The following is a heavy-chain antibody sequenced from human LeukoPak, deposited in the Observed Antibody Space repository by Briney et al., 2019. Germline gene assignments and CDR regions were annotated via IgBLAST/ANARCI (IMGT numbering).Heavy chain of an antibody. J-gene: IGHJ4*02. CDR3: ARHSPRQGWLVRPVRPDAIDY. CDR1: GGSISSSSYY. Sequence: SETLSLTCTVSGGSISSSSYYWGWIRQPPGKGLEWIGSIYYSGSTYYNPSLKSRVTISVDTSKNQFSLKLSSVTAADTAVYYCARHSPRQGWLVRPVRPDAIDYWGQGTLVTVSS. D-gene: IGHD6-19*01. CDR2: IYYSGST. V-gene: IGHV4-39*01.